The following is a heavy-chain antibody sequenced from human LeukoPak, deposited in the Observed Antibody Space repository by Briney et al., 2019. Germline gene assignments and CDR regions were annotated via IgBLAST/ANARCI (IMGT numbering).Heavy chain of an antibody. CDR1: GFTVSSNY. CDR2: IYSGGST. V-gene: IGHV3-53*01. J-gene: IGHJ6*02. D-gene: IGHD2-8*01. CDR3: ARPRGTRSYYYYYGMDV. Sequence: GGSLRLSCAASGFTVSSNYMSWVRQAPGKGLEWVSVIYSGGSTYYADSVKGRFTISRDNAKNSLYLQMNSLRAEDTAVYYCARPRGTRSYYYYYGMDVWGQGTTVTVSS.